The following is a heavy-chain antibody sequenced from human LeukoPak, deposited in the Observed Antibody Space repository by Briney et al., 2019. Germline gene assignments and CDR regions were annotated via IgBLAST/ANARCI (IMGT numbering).Heavy chain of an antibody. CDR2: TNSDGSST. CDR1: GFTFSNYW. CDR3: ARDRGRITAALHEYFQH. J-gene: IGHJ1*01. Sequence: PGGSLRLSCAASGFTFSNYWMHWVRQAPGKGLVWVSRTNSDGSSTSYADSVKGRFTISRDNAKNTLYLQMNSLRAEDTAVYYCARDRGRITAALHEYFQHWGQGTLVTVSS. D-gene: IGHD6-13*01. V-gene: IGHV3-74*01.